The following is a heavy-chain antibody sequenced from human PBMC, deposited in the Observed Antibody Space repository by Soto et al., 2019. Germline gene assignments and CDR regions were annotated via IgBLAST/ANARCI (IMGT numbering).Heavy chain of an antibody. CDR3: AGVRVIRGVIPSHFGL. CDR1: GGTFNSYG. Sequence: QDHLAQSGAEVKKPGSSVTVSCKASGGTFNSYGISWVRQAPGQGLDWMGVIIPLYGTVNYAQKFQGRVSITAVKSTSTAYMDLSSLRSDDTAVYYCAGVRVIRGVIPSHFGLWGQGTLVTVSS. J-gene: IGHJ4*02. V-gene: IGHV1-69*06. D-gene: IGHD3-10*01. CDR2: IIPLYGTV.